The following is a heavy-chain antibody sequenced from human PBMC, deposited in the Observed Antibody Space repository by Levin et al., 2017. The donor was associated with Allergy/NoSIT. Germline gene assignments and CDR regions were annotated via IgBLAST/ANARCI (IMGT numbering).Heavy chain of an antibody. CDR2: INPNNGFT. V-gene: IGHV1-2*02. J-gene: IGHJ5*02. CDR1: EYTFTAYY. D-gene: IGHD1-26*01. CDR3: AKGSGSYPHGWFGP. Sequence: GESLKISCKASEYTFTAYYMHWVRQAPGQGLEWMGWINPNNGFTSYAQKFQGRVTMTRDTSISTAYMELNRLTYDDTAIYYCAKGSGSYPHGWFGPWGQGSLITVSS.